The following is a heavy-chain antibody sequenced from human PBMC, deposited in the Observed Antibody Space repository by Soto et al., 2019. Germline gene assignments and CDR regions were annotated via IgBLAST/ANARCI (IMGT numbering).Heavy chain of an antibody. CDR2: IYHSGST. CDR3: ARDVGYHYDGSPSGQFDF. V-gene: IGHV4-4*02. J-gene: IGHJ4*02. Sequence: SSETLSLTCAVSGGSISTTNWWSWVRQSPGKGLEWIGEIYHSGSTNYNPSLKSRVTISVDKSKNQFSLKLSSVTAADTAVYYCARDVGYHYDGSPSGQFDFWGQGTLVTVSS. D-gene: IGHD3-22*01. CDR1: GGSISTTNW.